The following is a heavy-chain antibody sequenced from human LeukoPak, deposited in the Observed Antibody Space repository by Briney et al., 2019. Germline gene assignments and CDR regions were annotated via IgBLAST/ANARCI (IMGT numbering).Heavy chain of an antibody. Sequence: SETLSLTCTVSGGSISSYYWSWIRQPAGKGLEWIGRIYTSGSTNYNPSFKSRVTISVDTSKNQFSLKLRSVTAADTAVYYCARVGQWLVRRTYFDPWGQGTLVTVSS. D-gene: IGHD6-19*01. CDR3: ARVGQWLVRRTYFDP. CDR1: GGSISSYY. CDR2: IYTSGST. V-gene: IGHV4-4*07. J-gene: IGHJ5*02.